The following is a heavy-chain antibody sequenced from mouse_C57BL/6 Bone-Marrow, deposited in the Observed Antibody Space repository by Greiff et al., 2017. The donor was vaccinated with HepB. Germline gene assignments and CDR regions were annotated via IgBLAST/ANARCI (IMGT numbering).Heavy chain of an antibody. V-gene: IGHV3-6*01. J-gene: IGHJ1*03. CDR2: ISYDGSN. Sequence: VQLKQSGPGLVKPSQSLSLTCSVTGYSITSGYYWNWIRQFPGNKLEWMGYISYDGSNNYNPSLKNRISITRDTSKNQFFLKLNSVTTEDTATYYCARDEYWYFDVWGTGTTVTVSS. CDR3: ARDEYWYFDV. CDR1: GYSITSGYY.